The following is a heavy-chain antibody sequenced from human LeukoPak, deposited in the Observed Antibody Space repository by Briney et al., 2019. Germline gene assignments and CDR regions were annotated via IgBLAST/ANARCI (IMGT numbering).Heavy chain of an antibody. V-gene: IGHV4-59*01. Sequence: SETLSLTCTVSGGSISSYYWSWIRQPPGKGLEQIGYIYYSGSTNYNPSLKSRVTISVDTSKNQFSLKLSSVTAADTAVYYCARVTRVVPAAISGLNWFDPWGQGTLVTVSS. D-gene: IGHD2-2*02. J-gene: IGHJ5*02. CDR2: IYYSGST. CDR3: ARVTRVVPAAISGLNWFDP. CDR1: GGSISSYY.